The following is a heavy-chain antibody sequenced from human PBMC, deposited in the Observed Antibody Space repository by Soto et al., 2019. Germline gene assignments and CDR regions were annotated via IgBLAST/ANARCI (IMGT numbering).Heavy chain of an antibody. D-gene: IGHD5-18*01. CDR1: GGSISSGDYY. V-gene: IGHV4-30-4*01. CDR3: DGLGYSYGYGY. J-gene: IGHJ4*02. Sequence: LSLTCPVSGGSISSGDYYWSWIRQPPGKGLEWIGYIYYSGSTYYNPSLKSRVTISVDTSKNQFSLKLSSVTAADTAVYYCDGLGYSYGYGYWGQGTLVTVSS. CDR2: IYYSGST.